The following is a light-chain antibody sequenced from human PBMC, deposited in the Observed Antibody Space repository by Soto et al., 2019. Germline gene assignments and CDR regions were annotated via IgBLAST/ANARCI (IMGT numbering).Light chain of an antibody. V-gene: IGKV1-27*01. J-gene: IGKJ3*01. CDR2: GAS. CDR3: QKHNNRPPT. CDR1: QGISNY. Sequence: DIQMTQSPSSLSASVGDRVTITCRASQGISNYLAWYQQKPGKVPKLLISGASTLQIGIPSRFSGSGSGTDFTLTISSLQPEDVATYYCQKHNNRPPTFGPGTKVEIK.